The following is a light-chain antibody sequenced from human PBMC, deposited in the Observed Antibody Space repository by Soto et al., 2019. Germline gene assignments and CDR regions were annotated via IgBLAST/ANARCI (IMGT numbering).Light chain of an antibody. J-gene: IGLJ1*01. V-gene: IGLV1-44*01. CDR2: SND. Sequence: QSVLTQPPSASGTPGQRVTISCSGSSSNIGSNTVNWYQHLPGTAPKLLIYSNDQRPSGVPDRFSGSKSGTSASLAISGLQFGDEDDYYCAAWDDSLNGDYVFGTGTKVTVL. CDR3: AAWDDSLNGDYV. CDR1: SSNIGSNT.